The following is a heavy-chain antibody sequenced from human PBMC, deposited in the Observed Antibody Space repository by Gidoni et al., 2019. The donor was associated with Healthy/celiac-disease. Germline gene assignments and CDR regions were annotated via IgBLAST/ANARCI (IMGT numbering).Heavy chain of an antibody. CDR2: ISGSGGST. V-gene: IGHV3-23*01. J-gene: IGHJ3*02. CDR1: GFTFSSYA. Sequence: EVQLLESGGGLVQPGGSLRLSCAASGFTFSSYAMSWVRRAPGKGLEWVSAISGSGGSTYYADSVKGRFTISRDNSKNTLYLQMNSLRAEDTAVYYCAKDAGIAVAGTWDAFDIWGQGTMVTVSS. D-gene: IGHD6-19*01. CDR3: AKDAGIAVAGTWDAFDI.